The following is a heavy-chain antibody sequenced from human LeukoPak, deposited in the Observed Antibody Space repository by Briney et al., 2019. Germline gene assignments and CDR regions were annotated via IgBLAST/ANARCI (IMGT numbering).Heavy chain of an antibody. CDR1: GFTFSSYA. J-gene: IGHJ4*02. Sequence: GGSLRLSCAASGFTFSSYAMSWVRQAPGKGLEWVSASSGSGGSTYYADSVKGRFTISRDNSKNTLYLQMNSLRAEDTAVYYCAPVSGPVYFSYWGQGTLVTVSS. V-gene: IGHV3-23*01. D-gene: IGHD3-3*01. CDR2: SSGSGGST. CDR3: APVSGPVYFSY.